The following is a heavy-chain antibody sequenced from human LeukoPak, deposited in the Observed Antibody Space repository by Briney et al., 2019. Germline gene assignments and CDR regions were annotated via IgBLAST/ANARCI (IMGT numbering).Heavy chain of an antibody. Sequence: ASVKVSCKASGYTFTTYYIHWVRQAPGQGLEWMGIINPSGGSTTYAQKFQGRVTMTRHTSTSTVYMELSSLRPEDTAVYYCARDLIRGANTRYYFDYWGQGTLVTVSS. V-gene: IGHV1-46*01. CDR2: INPSGGST. CDR1: GYTFTTYY. J-gene: IGHJ4*02. D-gene: IGHD3-10*01. CDR3: ARDLIRGANTRYYFDY.